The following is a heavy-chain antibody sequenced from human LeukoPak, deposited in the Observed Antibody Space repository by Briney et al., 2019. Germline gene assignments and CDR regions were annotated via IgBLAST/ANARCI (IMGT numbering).Heavy chain of an antibody. CDR3: ARDAVTTGFFDP. J-gene: IGHJ5*02. D-gene: IGHD4-17*01. V-gene: IGHV3-7*01. CDR2: IKQDGSEK. CDR1: GFTFNTFN. Sequence: PGGSLRLSCAASGFTFNTFNMNWVRQAPGKGLEWVANIKQDGSEKYYVDSVKGRFTISRDNAKNSLYLQMNSLRAEDTAVYYCARDAVTTGFFDPWGQGTLVTVSS.